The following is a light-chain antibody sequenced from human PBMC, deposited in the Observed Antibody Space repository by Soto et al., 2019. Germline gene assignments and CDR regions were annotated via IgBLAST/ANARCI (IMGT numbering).Light chain of an antibody. Sequence: QSALTQPPSASGSPGQSVTISCTGTSSDVGGHKYVSWYQQHPGKAPKLMIYEVSKRPSGVPDRFSGSKSGNTASLTVSGLQAEDEADYYCSSYAGSNNFVFGTGTKLTVL. J-gene: IGLJ1*01. CDR1: SSDVGGHKY. CDR3: SSYAGSNNFV. CDR2: EVS. V-gene: IGLV2-8*01.